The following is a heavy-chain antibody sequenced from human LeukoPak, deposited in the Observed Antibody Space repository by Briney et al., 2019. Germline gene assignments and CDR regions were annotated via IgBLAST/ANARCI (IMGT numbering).Heavy chain of an antibody. Sequence: ASVKVSCKASGYTFISYGITWVRQAPGQGLEWMGWIIAYNGNTNYAQKLQGRVTMTTDTSTSTAYMELRSLRSDDTAVYYCARDYSGCSSTSCYYYYYYMDVWGKGTTATVSS. D-gene: IGHD2-2*01. CDR3: ARDYSGCSSTSCYYYYYYMDV. CDR2: IIAYNGNT. V-gene: IGHV1-18*01. CDR1: GYTFISYG. J-gene: IGHJ6*03.